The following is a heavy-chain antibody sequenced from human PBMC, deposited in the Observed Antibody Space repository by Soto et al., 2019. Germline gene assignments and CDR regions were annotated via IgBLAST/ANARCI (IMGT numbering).Heavy chain of an antibody. CDR3: NRAERPDTAYFSIY. J-gene: IGHJ4*02. D-gene: IGHD1-26*01. CDR2: SRNQSYQETP. CDR1: GFPFDEVS. Sequence: LRLSWTGSGFPFDEVSINWVRQAPGKGLEWVGLSRNQSYQETPEYAGAGKGRFTISRDTSNCIAYLQLISRKIDDSVGYYCNRAERPDTAYFSIYWGQRHPITASS. V-gene: IGHV3-49*04.